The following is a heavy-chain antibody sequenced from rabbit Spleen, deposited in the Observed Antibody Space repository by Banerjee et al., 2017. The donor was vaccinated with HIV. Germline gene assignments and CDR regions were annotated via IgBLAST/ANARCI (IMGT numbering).Heavy chain of an antibody. Sequence: QSLEESGGDLVKPGASLTLTCTASGFSFTSGYYMCWVRQAPGKGPQWIACIDGGSSGSTYYASWAKGRFAISKTSSTTVTLQMTSLTAADTATYFCARDYGGVGWPYLDLWGQGTLVTVS. CDR3: ARDYGGVGWPYLDL. J-gene: IGHJ6*01. V-gene: IGHV1S40*01. CDR2: IDGGSSGST. CDR1: GFSFTSGYY. D-gene: IGHD4-2*01.